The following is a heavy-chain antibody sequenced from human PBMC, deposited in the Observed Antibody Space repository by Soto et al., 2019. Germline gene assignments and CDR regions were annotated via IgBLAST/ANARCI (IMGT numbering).Heavy chain of an antibody. V-gene: IGHV4-31*03. CDR3: ARESRGYYCYYGMDV. Sequence: SETLSLTCTVSGGSISSGGYYWSWIRQHPGKGLEWIGYIYYSGSTYYNPSLKSRVTISVDTSKNQFSLKLSSVTAADTAVYYCARESRGYYCYYGMDVWGQGTTVTVSS. CDR1: GGSISSGGYY. D-gene: IGHD3-16*01. CDR2: IYYSGST. J-gene: IGHJ6*02.